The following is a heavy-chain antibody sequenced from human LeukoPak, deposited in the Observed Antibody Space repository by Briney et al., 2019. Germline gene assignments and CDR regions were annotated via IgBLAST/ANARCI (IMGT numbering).Heavy chain of an antibody. CDR2: ISYDGSNK. Sequence: GRSLRLSCAASGFTFSSYGMHWVRQAPGKGLEWVAVISYDGSNKYYADSVKGRFTISRDNSKNTLYLQMNSLRAEDTAVNYCAKVLRGYFDYWGQGTLVTVSS. V-gene: IGHV3-30*18. CDR1: GFTFSSYG. CDR3: AKVLRGYFDY. J-gene: IGHJ4*02. D-gene: IGHD2/OR15-2a*01.